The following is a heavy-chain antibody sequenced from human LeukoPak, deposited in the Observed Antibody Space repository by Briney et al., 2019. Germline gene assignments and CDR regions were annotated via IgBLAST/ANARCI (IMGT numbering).Heavy chain of an antibody. CDR3: ARIYSGSYSGGVDY. Sequence: SETLSLTCAVYGGSFSGYYWSWIRQPPGKGLEWIGEINHSGSTNYNPSLKSRVTISVDTSKNQFSLKLSSVTAADTTVYYCARIYSGSYSGGVDYWGQGTLVTVSS. CDR1: GGSFSGYY. J-gene: IGHJ4*02. CDR2: INHSGST. D-gene: IGHD1-26*01. V-gene: IGHV4-34*01.